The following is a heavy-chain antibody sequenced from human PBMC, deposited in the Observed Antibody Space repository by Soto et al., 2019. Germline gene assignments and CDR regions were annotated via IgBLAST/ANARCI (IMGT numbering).Heavy chain of an antibody. CDR1: GYTFTNYG. D-gene: IGHD3-10*01. CDR2: ISAYNGNT. CDR3: ARGVGSGSYYNQYNWFDP. Sequence: QVQLVQSGAEVKKPGASVKVSCKASGYTFTNYGISWVRQAPGQVLEWMGWISAYNGNTKYAQKLQGRVTMTTDTSTSTAYMELRSLRSDDTAVYYCARGVGSGSYYNQYNWFDPWGQGTLVTVSS. V-gene: IGHV1-18*01. J-gene: IGHJ5*02.